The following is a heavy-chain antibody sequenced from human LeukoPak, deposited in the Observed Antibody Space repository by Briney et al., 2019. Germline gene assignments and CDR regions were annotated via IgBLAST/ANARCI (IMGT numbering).Heavy chain of an antibody. CDR1: GGSFSGYY. D-gene: IGHD4-17*01. CDR2: INHSGST. J-gene: IGHJ4*02. Sequence: SETLSLTCAVYGGSFSGYYWSWIRQPPGKGLEWIGEINHSGSTNYNPSLKSRVTISVDTSKNQFSLKLSSVTAADTAVYYCARVDYGDYGGFDYWGQGTLVTVSS. CDR3: ARVDYGDYGGFDY. V-gene: IGHV4-34*01.